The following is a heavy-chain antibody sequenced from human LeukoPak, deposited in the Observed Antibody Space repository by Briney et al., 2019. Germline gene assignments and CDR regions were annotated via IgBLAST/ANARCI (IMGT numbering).Heavy chain of an antibody. J-gene: IGHJ4*02. V-gene: IGHV4-4*02. CDR2: IYHSGST. CDR1: GGSISSSNW. D-gene: IGHD6-13*01. Sequence: SETLSLTCTVSGGSISSSNWWSWVRQPPGKGLEWIGEIYHSGSTNYNPSLKSRVTISVDKSKNQFSLKLSSVTAADTAVYYCARALSSGWYPDYWGQGTLVTVSS. CDR3: ARALSSGWYPDY.